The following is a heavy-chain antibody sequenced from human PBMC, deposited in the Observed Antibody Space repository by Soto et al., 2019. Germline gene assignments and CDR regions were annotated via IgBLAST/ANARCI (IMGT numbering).Heavy chain of an antibody. D-gene: IGHD3-9*01. CDR1: GDSINSDKYY. CDR2: IYFRGNT. V-gene: IGHV4-39*01. J-gene: IGHJ4*02. CDR3: ARLEGLATISYYFDF. Sequence: QLQLQESGPGLVKPSETLSLTCSVSGDSINSDKYYWGWIRQPPGKGLEWIGSIYFRGNTYYNPSHQTRVTISLAKSKSQFSLKLNSVTAADSAVYFCARLEGLATISYYFDFWGQGALVTVSS.